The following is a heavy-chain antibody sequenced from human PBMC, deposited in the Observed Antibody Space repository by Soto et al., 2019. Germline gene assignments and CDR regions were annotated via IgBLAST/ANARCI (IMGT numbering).Heavy chain of an antibody. CDR2: IYYSGST. CDR1: GGSISSYY. V-gene: IGHV4-59*08. J-gene: IGHJ6*02. Sequence: SETLSLTCTVSGGSISSYYWSWIRQPPGKGLEWIGYIYYSGSTNYNPSLKSRVTISVDTSKNQFSLKLSSVTAADTAVYYCARHTQLPRAHYYYGMDVWGQGTKVTVSS. CDR3: ARHTQLPRAHYYYGMDV. D-gene: IGHD1-26*01.